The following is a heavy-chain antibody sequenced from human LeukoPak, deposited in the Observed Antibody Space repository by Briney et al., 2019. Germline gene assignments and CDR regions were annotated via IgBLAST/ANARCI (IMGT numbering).Heavy chain of an antibody. CDR3: AGPFPDIADYGGAWSPHWDFQH. Sequence: ASVKVSCKASGYTFTSYGISWVRQAPGQGLEWMGWINPNSGGTNYAQKFQGRVTMTRVTSISTAYMELSRLRSDDTAVYYCAGPFPDIADYGGAWSPHWDFQHWGQGTLVTVSS. CDR2: INPNSGGT. D-gene: IGHD4-23*01. CDR1: GYTFTSYG. J-gene: IGHJ1*01. V-gene: IGHV1-2*02.